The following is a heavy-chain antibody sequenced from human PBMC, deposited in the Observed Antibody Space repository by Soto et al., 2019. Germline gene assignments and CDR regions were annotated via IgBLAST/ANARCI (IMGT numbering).Heavy chain of an antibody. CDR1: GYTFTGYY. Sequence: ASVKVSCKAPGYTFTGYYMHWVRQAPGQGLEWMGWISPNSGGTNYAQKFQGWVTMTRDTSISTAYMELRSLRSDDTAVYYCARDAVLRGYSYGPPFDYWGQGTLVTVSS. J-gene: IGHJ4*02. CDR3: ARDAVLRGYSYGPPFDY. CDR2: ISPNSGGT. V-gene: IGHV1-2*04. D-gene: IGHD5-18*01.